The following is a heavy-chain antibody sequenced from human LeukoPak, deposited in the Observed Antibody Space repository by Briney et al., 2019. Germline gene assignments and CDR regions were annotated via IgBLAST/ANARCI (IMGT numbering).Heavy chain of an antibody. Sequence: SETLSLTCTVSGGSISSSSYYWGWIRQPPGKGLEWIGSIYYSGSTYYNPSLKSRVTISVDTSKNQFSLKLSSVTAADTAVYYCARFPNYYDSTYWGQGTLVTVSS. D-gene: IGHD3-22*01. CDR3: ARFPNYYDSTY. CDR1: GGSISSSSYY. J-gene: IGHJ4*02. V-gene: IGHV4-39*07. CDR2: IYYSGST.